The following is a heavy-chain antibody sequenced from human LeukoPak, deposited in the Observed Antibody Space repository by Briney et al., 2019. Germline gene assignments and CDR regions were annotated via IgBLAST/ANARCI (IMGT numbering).Heavy chain of an antibody. CDR1: GYTFTSYG. J-gene: IGHJ4*02. V-gene: IGHV1-18*01. D-gene: IGHD3-10*01. Sequence: ASVKVSCKASGYTFTSYGISWVRQAPGQGLEWMGWISAYNGNTSYAQKLQGRVTMTTDTSTSTAYMELRSLRSDDTAVYYCARVYGSGSVPYYFDYWGQGALVTVSS. CDR2: ISAYNGNT. CDR3: ARVYGSGSVPYYFDY.